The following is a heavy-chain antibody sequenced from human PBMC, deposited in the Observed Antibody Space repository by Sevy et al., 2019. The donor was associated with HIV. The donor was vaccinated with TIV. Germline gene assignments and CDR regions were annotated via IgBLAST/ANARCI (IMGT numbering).Heavy chain of an antibody. D-gene: IGHD1-26*01. CDR2: IRPDGSDK. Sequence: GGSLRLSCAASGFTFSPYWMTWVRQAPGKGLEWVANIRPDGSDKYYVDPVKGRFTISRDNAKNSLYLQMNSLRADDMAMYYCARGVGLDCWGQGALVTVSS. V-gene: IGHV3-7*01. CDR1: GFTFSPYW. J-gene: IGHJ4*02. CDR3: ARGVGLDC.